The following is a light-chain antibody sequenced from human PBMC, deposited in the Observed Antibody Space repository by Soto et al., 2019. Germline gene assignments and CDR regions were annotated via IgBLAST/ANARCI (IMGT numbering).Light chain of an antibody. V-gene: IGKV1-33*01. Sequence: DFQMTQSPSSLSASVGDRVTITCQASQDISNYLNWYQQKPGKAPKLLIYDASNLETGVPSRFSGRGSGTDFTFTISSLQPDDIATYYCQQYDNLQFTFGPGTKVDIK. CDR2: DAS. CDR1: QDISNY. J-gene: IGKJ3*01. CDR3: QQYDNLQFT.